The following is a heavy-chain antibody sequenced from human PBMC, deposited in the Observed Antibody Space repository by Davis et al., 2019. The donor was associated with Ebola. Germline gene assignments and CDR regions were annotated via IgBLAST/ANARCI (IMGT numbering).Heavy chain of an antibody. CDR3: ARGPTVNGLDY. V-gene: IGHV4-34*01. J-gene: IGHJ4*02. CDR2: INHSGST. CDR1: GWSFSGYY. D-gene: IGHD4-11*01. Sequence: SETLSLTCAVYGWSFSGYYLRLIRSPPGKGLEWVGEINHSGSTNYNPSLKSRVTISVDTSKNQFSLKLSSVTAADTAVYYCARGPTVNGLDYWGQGTLVTVSS.